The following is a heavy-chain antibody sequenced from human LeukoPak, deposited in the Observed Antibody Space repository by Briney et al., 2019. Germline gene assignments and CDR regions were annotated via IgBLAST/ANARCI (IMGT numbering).Heavy chain of an antibody. CDR2: MNPNSGNT. CDR3: ARNYGDYPNYMDV. Sequence: ASVKVSCKASGYTFTGYYMHWVRQAPGQGLEWMGWMNPNSGNTGYAQKFQGRVTMTRNTSISTAYMELSSLRSEDTAVYYCARNYGDYPNYMDVWGKGTTVTVSS. CDR1: GYTFTGYY. J-gene: IGHJ6*03. D-gene: IGHD4-17*01. V-gene: IGHV1-8*02.